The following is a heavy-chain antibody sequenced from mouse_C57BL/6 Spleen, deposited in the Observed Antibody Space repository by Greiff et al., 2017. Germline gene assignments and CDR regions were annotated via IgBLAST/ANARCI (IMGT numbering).Heavy chain of an antibody. J-gene: IGHJ2*01. Sequence: QVQLQQPGAELVKPGASVKLSCKASGYTFTSSWMHWVKQRPGQGLEWIGMIHPNSGSTNYNEKFKSKDTLAVDKSSSTAYMQLSSLTSEDSAVYYCAGNLNYYCSNHFDYWGQGTTLTVSS. CDR2: IHPNSGST. D-gene: IGHD1-1*01. CDR1: GYTFTSSW. CDR3: AGNLNYYCSNHFDY. V-gene: IGHV1-64*01.